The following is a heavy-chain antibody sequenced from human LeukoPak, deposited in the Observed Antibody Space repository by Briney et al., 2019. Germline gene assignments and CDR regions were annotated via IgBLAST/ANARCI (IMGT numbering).Heavy chain of an antibody. CDR2: ISASGSAT. CDR1: GFTFGSANA. CDR3: AKGTLFGVVTSFDF. D-gene: IGHD3-3*01. V-gene: IGHV3-23*01. J-gene: IGHJ4*02. Sequence: PGGSLRLSCAASGFTFGSANAMTWVRQAPGKGLEWVSLISASGSATYYADSVRGRFAISRDISKNTLFLQMSSLRTEDTAVYYCAKGTLFGVVTSFDFWGQGTLVTVSS.